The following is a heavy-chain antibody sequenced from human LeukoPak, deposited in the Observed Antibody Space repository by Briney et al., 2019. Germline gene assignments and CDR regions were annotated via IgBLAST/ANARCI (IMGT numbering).Heavy chain of an antibody. CDR2: IYYTGST. J-gene: IGHJ4*02. Sequence: SETLSLTCTVSGGSISSYYWSWIRQPPGKGLEWIGYIYYTGSTNYNPSLKSRVTISVDTSKNQFSLKLSSVTAADTAVYYCARLSADSSSSRGFDYWGQGTLVTVSS. V-gene: IGHV4-59*08. D-gene: IGHD2-2*01. CDR3: ARLSADSSSSRGFDY. CDR1: GGSISSYY.